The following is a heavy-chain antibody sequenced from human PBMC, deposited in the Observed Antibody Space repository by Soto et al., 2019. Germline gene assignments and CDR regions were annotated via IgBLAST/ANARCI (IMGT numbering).Heavy chain of an antibody. CDR1: NGSSCRGDSY. Sequence: SQMRSDKCRVGNGSSCRGDSYRCRIRQPPGKGLEWIGYIYYSGSTYYNPSLKSRVTISVDTSKNQFSLKLSSVTAADTAVYYCARVHDSSGYHGPNFDYWGQGTLVTFSS. D-gene: IGHD3-22*01. J-gene: IGHJ4*02. CDR2: IYYSGST. CDR3: ARVHDSSGYHGPNFDY. V-gene: IGHV4-30-4*01.